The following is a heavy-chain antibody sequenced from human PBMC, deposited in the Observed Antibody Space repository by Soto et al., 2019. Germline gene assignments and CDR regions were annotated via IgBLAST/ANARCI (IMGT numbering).Heavy chain of an antibody. V-gene: IGHV3-30-3*01. Sequence: ESGGGVVQPGRSLRLSCAASGFTFSSYAMHWVRQAPGKGLEWVAVISYDGSNKYYADSVKGRFTISRDNSKNTLYLQMNSLRAEDTAVYYCARAMYSSSSGFDYWGQGTLVTVSS. CDR1: GFTFSSYA. CDR3: ARAMYSSSSGFDY. CDR2: ISYDGSNK. D-gene: IGHD6-6*01. J-gene: IGHJ4*02.